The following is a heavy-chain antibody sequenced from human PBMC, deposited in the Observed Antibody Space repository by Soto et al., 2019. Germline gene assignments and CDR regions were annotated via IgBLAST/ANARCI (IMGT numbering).Heavy chain of an antibody. V-gene: IGHV1-24*01. CDR1: AYTLTELS. D-gene: IGHD2-8*01. CDR3: ATGVIGWFDP. CDR2: FDPEDGET. Sequence: ASAKVACKVSAYTLTELSMPCVRQAPGKGLEWMGGFDPEDGETIYAQKFQGRVTMTEDTSTDTAYMELSSLRSEDTAVYYCATGVIGWFDPWGQGTLVAVSS. J-gene: IGHJ5*02.